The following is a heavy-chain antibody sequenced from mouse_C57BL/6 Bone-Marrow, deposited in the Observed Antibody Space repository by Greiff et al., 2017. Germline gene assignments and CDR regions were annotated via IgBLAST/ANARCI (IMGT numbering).Heavy chain of an antibody. Sequence: QVQLQQSGPELVKPGASVKISCKASGYTFTDYYINWVKQRPGQGLEWIGWIFPGSGSTYYNEKFKGKATLTVDKSSSTAYMLLSSLTSEDSAVYFCATDYYGSSLRFAYWGQGTLVTVSA. CDR1: GYTFTDYY. V-gene: IGHV1-75*01. CDR3: ATDYYGSSLRFAY. D-gene: IGHD1-1*01. CDR2: IFPGSGST. J-gene: IGHJ3*01.